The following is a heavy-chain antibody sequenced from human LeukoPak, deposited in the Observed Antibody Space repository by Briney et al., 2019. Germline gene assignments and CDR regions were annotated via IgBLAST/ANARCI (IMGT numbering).Heavy chain of an antibody. CDR2: IWYDGSNK. J-gene: IGHJ4*02. D-gene: IGHD5-18*01. V-gene: IGHV3-33*01. CDR3: TTDGVQLWSTLDY. CDR1: GFTFSSYG. Sequence: GGSLRLSCAASGFTFSSYGMHWVRQAPGKGLEWVAVIWYDGSNKYYADSVKGRFTISRDNSKNTLYLQMNSLKTEDTAVYYCTTDGVQLWSTLDYWGQGTLVTVSS.